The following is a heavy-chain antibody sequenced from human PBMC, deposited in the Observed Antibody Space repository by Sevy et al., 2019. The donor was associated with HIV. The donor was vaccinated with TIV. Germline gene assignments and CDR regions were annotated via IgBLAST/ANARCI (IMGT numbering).Heavy chain of an antibody. D-gene: IGHD1-1*01. V-gene: IGHV1-2*02. CDR1: GSTFSDDY. Sequence: ASVKVSCKTSGSTFSDDYIHWVRQAPGERLEWMGWINSAGTNYAETFQGRVTMTRAASITTAYMELNSLRADDTATYYCATSANLDTSWFDPWGQGVVVTVSS. J-gene: IGHJ5*02. CDR2: INSAGT. CDR3: ATSANLDTSWFDP.